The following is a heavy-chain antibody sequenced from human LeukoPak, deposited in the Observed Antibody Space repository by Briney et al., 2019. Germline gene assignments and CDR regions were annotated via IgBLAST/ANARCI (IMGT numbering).Heavy chain of an antibody. CDR1: GYTFTSYG. CDR2: ISAYNGNT. D-gene: IGHD6-13*01. V-gene: IGHV1-18*01. CDR3: ARLYDSSSWYYHYYGMDV. Sequence: ASVKVSCKASGYTFTSYGISWVRQAPGQGLEWMGWISAYNGNTNYAQKLQGRVTMTTDTSTSTAYMELRSPRSDDTAVYYCARLYDSSSWYYHYYGMDVWGQGTTVTVSS. J-gene: IGHJ6*02.